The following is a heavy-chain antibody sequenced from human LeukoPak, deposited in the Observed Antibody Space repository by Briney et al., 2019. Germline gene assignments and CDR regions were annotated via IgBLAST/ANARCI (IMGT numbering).Heavy chain of an antibody. V-gene: IGHV1-69*04. D-gene: IGHD1-14*01. Sequence: SVKVSCKASGGTFSSYAISWVRQAPGQGLEWMGRIIPNLGIANYAQKFQGRVTITADKPTSTAYMALSSLRSENTAVYYCAVAPRFDYWGQGPLVTVSS. CDR3: AVAPRFDY. J-gene: IGHJ4*02. CDR1: GGTFSSYA. CDR2: IIPNLGIA.